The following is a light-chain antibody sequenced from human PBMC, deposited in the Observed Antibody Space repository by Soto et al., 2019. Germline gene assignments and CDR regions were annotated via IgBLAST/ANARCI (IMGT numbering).Light chain of an antibody. Sequence: DIQMTQSPSSLSASVGDKVTITCQASQDISRYLSWHQKKPGKAPKFLIHEASNLETGVPSRFRGNRSGTDFTFIISSLQPEDRATDYCQQYDHLPYTFGQGTKLDIK. CDR2: EAS. J-gene: IGKJ2*01. V-gene: IGKV1-33*01. CDR3: QQYDHLPYT. CDR1: QDISRY.